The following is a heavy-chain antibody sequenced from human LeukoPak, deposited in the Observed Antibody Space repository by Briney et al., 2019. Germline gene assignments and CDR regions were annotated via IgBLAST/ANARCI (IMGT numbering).Heavy chain of an antibody. CDR1: GFTFSSYW. D-gene: IGHD5-24*01. CDR2: INSDGSST. CDR3: ARLVDDYLDAFDI. J-gene: IGHJ3*02. Sequence: QPGGSLRPSCAASGFTFSSYWMHWVRQAPGKGLVWVSRINSDGSSTSYADSVKGRFTISRDNAKNTLYLQMNSLRAEDTAVYYCARLVDDYLDAFDIWGQGTMVTVSS. V-gene: IGHV3-74*01.